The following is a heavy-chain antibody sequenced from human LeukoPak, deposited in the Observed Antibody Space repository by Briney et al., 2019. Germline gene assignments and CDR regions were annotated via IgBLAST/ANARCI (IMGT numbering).Heavy chain of an antibody. V-gene: IGHV4-59*12. CDR2: IYYSGST. Sequence: SETLSLTCTVSGGSISSYYWSWIRQPPGKGLEWIGYIYYSGSTNYNPSLKSRVTISVDTSKNQFSLKLSSVTAADTAVYYCARDMPPLNWFDPWGQGTLVTVSS. CDR1: GGSISSYY. CDR3: ARDMPPLNWFDP. J-gene: IGHJ5*02. D-gene: IGHD2-2*01.